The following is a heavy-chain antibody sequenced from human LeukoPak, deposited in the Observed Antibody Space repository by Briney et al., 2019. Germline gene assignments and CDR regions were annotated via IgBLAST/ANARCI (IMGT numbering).Heavy chain of an antibody. CDR2: ISGSGGST. V-gene: IGHV3-23*01. CDR1: GFTFSSCA. Sequence: GGSLRLSCAASGFTFSSCAMNWVRQAPGKGLEWVSGISGSGGSTYYADSVKGRVTISRDNSKNTLYLQMNSLRAEDTAVYYCAKGLSSSWNYFDYWGQGTLVTVSS. J-gene: IGHJ4*02. D-gene: IGHD6-13*01. CDR3: AKGLSSSWNYFDY.